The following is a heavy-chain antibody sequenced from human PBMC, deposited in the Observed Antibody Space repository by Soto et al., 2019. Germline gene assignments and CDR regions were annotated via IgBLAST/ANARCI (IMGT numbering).Heavy chain of an antibody. Sequence: SVKVSCKASGYTFRNYYIHWVRQAPGQGLEWMGLINPSGGATSYSQRFQGRVTITKDSSTSTVYMELSSLGSEDTAVYYCGRAFDRSGLYWGQGTLVTVSS. CDR2: INPSGGAT. J-gene: IGHJ4*02. CDR3: GRAFDRSGLY. CDR1: GYTFRNYY. D-gene: IGHD3-22*01. V-gene: IGHV1-46*01.